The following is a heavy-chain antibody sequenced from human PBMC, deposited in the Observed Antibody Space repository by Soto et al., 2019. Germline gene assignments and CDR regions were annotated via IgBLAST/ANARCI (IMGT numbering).Heavy chain of an antibody. CDR1: GGPFSGSY. CDR2: NNHSGST. CDR3: ARFQATGSSSWYHLGYYYYGMDV. Sequence: STTLYLTFAVHGGPFSGSYWRWFRKPSGKVLRWIGENNHSGSTNYNPSLKSRVTISVDTSKNQLSLKMSSVTAAETAVYYCARFQATGSSSWYHLGYYYYGMDVWGQGTTVT. V-gene: IGHV4-34*01. D-gene: IGHD6-13*01. J-gene: IGHJ6*02.